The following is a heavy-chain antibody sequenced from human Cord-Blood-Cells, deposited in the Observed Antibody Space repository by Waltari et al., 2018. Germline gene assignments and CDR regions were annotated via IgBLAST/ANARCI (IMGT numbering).Heavy chain of an antibody. CDR3: ARGSGSLHAFDI. V-gene: IGHV3-64*01. Sequence: EVQLVESGGGLVQPGGSLRLSCAASGFTFSSYAMHWVRQAPGKGLEYFSAISSNGGSTYYANSVKGRFTISRDNSKNTLYLQMGSLRAEDMAVYYCARGSGSLHAFDIWGQGTMVTVSS. J-gene: IGHJ3*02. D-gene: IGHD3-10*01. CDR2: ISSNGGST. CDR1: GFTFSSYA.